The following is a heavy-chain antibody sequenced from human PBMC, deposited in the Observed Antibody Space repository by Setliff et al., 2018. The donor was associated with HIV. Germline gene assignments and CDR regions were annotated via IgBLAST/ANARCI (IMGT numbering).Heavy chain of an antibody. CDR1: GFTFSSYE. CDR2: IGSAGDRTI. Sequence: PGGSLRLSCEGSGFTFSSYEMNWVRQAPGEGLEWLSYIGSAGDRTIYYADSVKGRFTISRDNSKNTLYLQMSSLRAEDTAVYYCARDPHPSGSSKPAFDCWGQGTLVTVSS. CDR3: ARDPHPSGSSKPAFDC. V-gene: IGHV3-48*03. J-gene: IGHJ4*02. D-gene: IGHD1-26*01.